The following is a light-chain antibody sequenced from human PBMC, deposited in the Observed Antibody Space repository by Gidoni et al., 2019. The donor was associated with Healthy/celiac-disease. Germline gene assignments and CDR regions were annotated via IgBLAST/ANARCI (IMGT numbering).Light chain of an antibody. Sequence: IVLTPSPAPLSLSPGERATLSCRASQSVSSYLAWYQQKPGQAPRLLIYEASNRATGIPARFSGSGSGTDFTLTISSLEPEDFAVYYCQQRSNWPLTFGGGTKVEIK. V-gene: IGKV3-11*01. J-gene: IGKJ4*01. CDR1: QSVSSY. CDR2: EAS. CDR3: QQRSNWPLT.